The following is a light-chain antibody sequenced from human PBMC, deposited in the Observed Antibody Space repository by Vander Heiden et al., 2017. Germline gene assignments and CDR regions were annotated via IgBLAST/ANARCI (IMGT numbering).Light chain of an antibody. CDR2: DVS. CDR3: SSYTSSSTLV. Sequence: QSALTQHASVSGSPGQSITIPCTGTRSDVGSHNYVSWYQQHPGKAPKLMIYDVSNRPSGVSNRFSGSKSGNTASLTISGLQAEDEADYYCSSYTSSSTLVFGGGTKLTVL. V-gene: IGLV2-14*01. J-gene: IGLJ2*01. CDR1: RSDVGSHNY.